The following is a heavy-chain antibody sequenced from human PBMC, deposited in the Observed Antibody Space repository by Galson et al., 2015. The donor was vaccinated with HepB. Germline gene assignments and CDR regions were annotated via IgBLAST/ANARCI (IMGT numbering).Heavy chain of an antibody. CDR2: ISSSGSTI. CDR1: GFTFSDYY. Sequence: SLRLSCAASGFTFSDYYMSWIRQAPGKGLEWVSYISSSGSTIYYADSVKGRFTISRDNAKNSLYLQMNSLRAEDTAVYYCARENVDYYDSSGYHFDYWGQGTLVTVSS. D-gene: IGHD3-22*01. V-gene: IGHV3-11*01. CDR3: ARENVDYYDSSGYHFDY. J-gene: IGHJ4*02.